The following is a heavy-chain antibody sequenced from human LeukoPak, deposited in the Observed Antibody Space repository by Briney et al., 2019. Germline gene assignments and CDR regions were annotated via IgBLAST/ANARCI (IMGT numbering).Heavy chain of an antibody. CDR3: ARDLEWLGLDLSQFDY. CDR2: IYHSGST. D-gene: IGHD3-3*01. J-gene: IGHJ4*02. CDR1: GYSISSGYY. V-gene: IGHV4-38-2*02. Sequence: SETLSLTCTVSGYSISSGYYWGWIRQPPGKGLVWIGSIYHSGSTYYNPSLKSRVTISVDTSKNQFSLKLSSVTAADTAVYYCARDLEWLGLDLSQFDYWGQGTLVTVSS.